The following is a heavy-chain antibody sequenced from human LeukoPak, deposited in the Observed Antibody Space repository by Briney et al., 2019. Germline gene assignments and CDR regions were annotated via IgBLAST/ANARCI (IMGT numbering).Heavy chain of an antibody. D-gene: IGHD3-22*01. CDR1: GYTFTSYG. CDR3: ARTHYDSSGYNEPFIRDY. CDR2: ISAYNGNT. V-gene: IGHV1-18*01. Sequence: EASVKVSCKASGYTFTSYGISWVRQAPGQGLEWMGWISAYNGNTNYAQKLQGRVTMTTDTSTSTAYMELRSLRSDDTAVYYCARTHYDSSGYNEPFIRDYWGQGTLVTVSS. J-gene: IGHJ4*02.